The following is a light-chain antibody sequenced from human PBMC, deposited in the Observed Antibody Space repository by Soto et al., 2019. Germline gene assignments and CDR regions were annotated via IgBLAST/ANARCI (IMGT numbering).Light chain of an antibody. J-gene: IGLJ2*01. CDR2: EGS. V-gene: IGLV2-23*01. Sequence: QSVLTQPASVSGSPGQSITISCTGTSSDVGSYNLVSWYQQHPGKAPKLMFYEGSKRPSGVSNRFSGSKSGNTASLTISGLQAEDEADYYCSSYAGSGSVVFGGGTKLTVL. CDR1: SSDVGSYNL. CDR3: SSYAGSGSVV.